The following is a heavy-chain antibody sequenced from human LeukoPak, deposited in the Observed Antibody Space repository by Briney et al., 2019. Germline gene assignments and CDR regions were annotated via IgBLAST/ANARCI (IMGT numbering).Heavy chain of an antibody. CDR2: ISAYNGNT. CDR3: ARSPVDKLLWFGRSSDAFDI. Sequence: ASVKVSCKASGYTFTSYGISWVRQAPGQGLEWMGWISAYNGNTNYAQKFQGRGTMTRNTSISTAYMELSSLRSEDTAVYYCARSPVDKLLWFGRSSDAFDIWGQGTMVTVSS. CDR1: GYTFTSYG. V-gene: IGHV1-18*01. D-gene: IGHD3-10*01. J-gene: IGHJ3*02.